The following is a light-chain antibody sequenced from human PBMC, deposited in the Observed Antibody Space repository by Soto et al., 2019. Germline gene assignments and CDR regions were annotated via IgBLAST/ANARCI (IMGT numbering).Light chain of an antibody. Sequence: QSVLTQPPSVSGAPGQRVTISCTGSSSNIGAGFDVHWYQHLPGTAPKLLIYGNNNRPSGVPDRFSGSKSGTSASLAITELQAEDEADYYCSSYTSSSIVFGGGTQLTVL. J-gene: IGLJ3*02. CDR3: SSYTSSSIV. V-gene: IGLV1-40*01. CDR1: SSNIGAGFD. CDR2: GNN.